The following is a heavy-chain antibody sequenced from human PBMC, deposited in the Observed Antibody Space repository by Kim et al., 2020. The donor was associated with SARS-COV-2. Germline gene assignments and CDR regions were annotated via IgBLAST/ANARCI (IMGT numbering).Heavy chain of an antibody. CDR1: GFTFSDSP. Sequence: GGSLRLSCVASGFTFSDSPMNWVRQASGKGLEWVGRIRSRLNSYATVYGASVQGRFTISRDDSKNTPYLQMNSLKIEATAIYYCTRIPGTTLAFWYALDV. CDR3: TRIPGTTLAFWYALDV. V-gene: IGHV3-73*01. D-gene: IGHD1-1*01. CDR2: IRSRLNSYAT. J-gene: IGHJ3*01.